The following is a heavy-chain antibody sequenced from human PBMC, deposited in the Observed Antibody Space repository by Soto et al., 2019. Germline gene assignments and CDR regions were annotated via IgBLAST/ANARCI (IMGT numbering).Heavy chain of an antibody. V-gene: IGHV3-23*01. J-gene: IGHJ4*02. CDR1: GFTFSSYA. CDR3: AKGLLWFGEKPYFDY. CDR2: ISGSGGST. D-gene: IGHD3-10*01. Sequence: GGSLRLSCAASGFTFSSYAMSWVRQAPGKGLEWVSAISGSGGSTYYADSVKGRFTISRDNSKNTLYLQMNSLRAEDTAVYYCAKGLLWFGEKPYFDYWGQGTLVTVSS.